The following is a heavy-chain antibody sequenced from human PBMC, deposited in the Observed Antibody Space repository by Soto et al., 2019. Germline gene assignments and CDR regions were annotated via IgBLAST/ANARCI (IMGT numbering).Heavy chain of an antibody. J-gene: IGHJ4*02. CDR3: ARRYYDILTGYSRLDY. CDR1: GGSISSYY. D-gene: IGHD3-9*01. Sequence: SETLSLTCTVSGGSISSYYWSWIRQPPGKGLEWIGYIYYSGSTTYNPSLKSRVTISVDTSKNQFSLKLTSVTAADTAVYYCARRYYDILTGYSRLDYWGPGTLVTVSS. V-gene: IGHV4-59*08. CDR2: IYYSGST.